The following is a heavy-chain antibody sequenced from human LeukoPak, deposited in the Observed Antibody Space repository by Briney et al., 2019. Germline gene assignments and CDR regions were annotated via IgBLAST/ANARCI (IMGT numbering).Heavy chain of an antibody. CDR1: GASISSYY. CDR3: AREWAAAGI. Sequence: PSETLSLTCTASGASISSYYRSWIRQPVGKGLEWIGRIYTSGSTNYNPSLKSRVTMSVDTSKNQFSLKLSSVTAADTAVYSCAREWAAAGIWGQGTLVTVSS. D-gene: IGHD6-13*01. J-gene: IGHJ4*02. CDR2: IYTSGST. V-gene: IGHV4-4*07.